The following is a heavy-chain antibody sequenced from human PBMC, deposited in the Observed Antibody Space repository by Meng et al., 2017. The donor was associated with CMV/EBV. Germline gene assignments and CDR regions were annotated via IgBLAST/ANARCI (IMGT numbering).Heavy chain of an antibody. CDR2: IYYSGST. J-gene: IGHJ5*02. D-gene: IGHD6-13*01. CDR3: ARGPNSSSWYIWGWFDP. CDR1: GGSISSYY. Sequence: SETLSLTCTVSGGSISSYYWSWIRQPPGKGLEWIGYIYYSGSTNYNPSLKSRVTISVDTSKNQFSLKLSSVTAADTAVYYCARGPNSSSWYIWGWFDPWGQGTLVTVSS. V-gene: IGHV4-59*01.